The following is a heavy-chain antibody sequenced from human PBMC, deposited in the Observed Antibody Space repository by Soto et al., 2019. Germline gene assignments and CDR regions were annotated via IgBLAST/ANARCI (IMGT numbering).Heavy chain of an antibody. CDR3: ARPHYDSNTFYYFFDY. J-gene: IGHJ4*02. CDR1: GGAFSGYF. CDR2: IFHGGST. Sequence: SETLSLTSAVHGGAFSGYFWSWIRQPPGKGLEWIGEIFHGGSTNYSPSLKSRVTISVDTSKNQFSLELSSVTAADTAVYYCARPHYDSNTFYYFFDYWGQGTLVTVSS. D-gene: IGHD3-22*01. V-gene: IGHV4-34*12.